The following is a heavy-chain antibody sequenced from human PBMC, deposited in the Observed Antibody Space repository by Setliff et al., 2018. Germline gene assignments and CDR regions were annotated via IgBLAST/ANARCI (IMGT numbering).Heavy chain of an antibody. CDR2: ISGSGGST. CDR1: GFTFSSSA. D-gene: IGHD2-2*01. CDR3: AKDLRSSPRVIDAFDI. J-gene: IGHJ3*02. Sequence: GGSLRLSCAASGFTFSSSAMAWVRQAPGKGLEWVSAISGSGGSTYYADSVKGRFTISRDNSKNTLYLQMNSLRAEDTAVYYCAKDLRSSPRVIDAFDIWGQGTMVTVSS. V-gene: IGHV3-23*01.